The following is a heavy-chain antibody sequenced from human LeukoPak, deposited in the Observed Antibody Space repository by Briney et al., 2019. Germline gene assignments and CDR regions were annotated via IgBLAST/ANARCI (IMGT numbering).Heavy chain of an antibody. CDR1: GFTFSTYW. CDR3: AKDPGGSYYFDY. Sequence: GGSLRLSCVASGFTFSTYWMHWVRQAPGKGLVWVSRIHSDGSSTSYADSVKGRFTISRDNAKNTLYLQMNSLRAEDTAVYYCAKDPGGSYYFDYWGQGTLVTVSS. V-gene: IGHV3-74*01. D-gene: IGHD1-26*01. J-gene: IGHJ4*02. CDR2: IHSDGSST.